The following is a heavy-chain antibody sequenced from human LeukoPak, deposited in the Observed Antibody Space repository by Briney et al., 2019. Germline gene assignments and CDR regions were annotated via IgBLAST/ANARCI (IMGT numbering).Heavy chain of an antibody. J-gene: IGHJ3*02. V-gene: IGHV3-30-3*01. D-gene: IGHD1-7*01. CDR1: GFTFSSYA. CDR3: ARQLELAAGAFDI. CDR2: ISYDGSNK. Sequence: PGGSLRLSCAASGFTFSSYAMHWVRQAPGKGLEWVAVISYDGSNKYYADSVKGRFTISRDNSKNTLYLQMNSLRAEDTAVYYCARQLELAAGAFDIWGQGTMVTVSS.